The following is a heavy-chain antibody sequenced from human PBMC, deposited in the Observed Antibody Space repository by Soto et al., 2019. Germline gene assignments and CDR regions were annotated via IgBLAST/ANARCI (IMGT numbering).Heavy chain of an antibody. J-gene: IGHJ6*02. CDR3: ASNRGGQQWLGRWGYYYGMDI. D-gene: IGHD6-19*01. CDR1: GYTFTSYG. V-gene: IGHV1-18*01. Sequence: ASVKVSCKASGYTFTSYGISWVRQAPGQVLEWMGLISAYNGNTNYAQKLQGRVTMTTDTSTSTAYMELRSLRSDDTAVYYCASNRGGQQWLGRWGYYYGMDIWG. CDR2: ISAYNGNT.